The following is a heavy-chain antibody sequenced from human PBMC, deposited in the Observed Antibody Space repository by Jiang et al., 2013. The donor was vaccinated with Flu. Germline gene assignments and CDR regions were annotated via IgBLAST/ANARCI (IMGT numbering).Heavy chain of an antibody. V-gene: IGHV4-39*01. Sequence: GSGLVKPSETLSLTCTVSGGSISSANHNWGWIRQPPGKGLEWIGVIYYSGFIHYNASLRSRVTISVDKSKNQFSLELTSVTAADSAVYYCGRRNSNYCFDSWGQGTLITVSS. J-gene: IGHJ4*02. CDR2: IYYSGFI. D-gene: IGHD4-11*01. CDR1: GGSISSANHN. CDR3: GRRNSNYCFDS.